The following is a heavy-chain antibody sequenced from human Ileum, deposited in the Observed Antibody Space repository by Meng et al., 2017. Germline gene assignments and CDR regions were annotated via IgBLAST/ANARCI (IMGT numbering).Heavy chain of an antibody. D-gene: IGHD5-12*01. Sequence: ASVKVSCKASGYLFDTFAINWVRQAPGQGLEWMGWINTDTGKPSYAPGFTGRFVFSLDTSDSTTYLEINSLRAEDTAVYYCAREHPDRLGSLALDIWGQGTMVTVSS. CDR1: GYLFDTFA. J-gene: IGHJ3*02. CDR3: AREHPDRLGSLALDI. V-gene: IGHV7-4-1*02. CDR2: INTDTGKP.